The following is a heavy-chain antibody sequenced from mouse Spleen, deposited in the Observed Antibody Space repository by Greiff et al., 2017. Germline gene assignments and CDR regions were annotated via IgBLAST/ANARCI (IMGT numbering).Heavy chain of an antibody. CDR3: AREDYYYGSSYLDY. Sequence: VQLQQSGAELVKPGASVKLSCTASGFNIKDTYMHWVKQRPEQGLEWIGRIDPANGNTKYDPKFQGKATITADTSSNTAYLQLSSLTSEDTAVYYCAREDYYYGSSYLDYWGQGTTLTVSS. V-gene: IGHV14-3*02. CDR1: GFNIKDTY. CDR2: IDPANGNT. J-gene: IGHJ2*01. D-gene: IGHD1-1*01.